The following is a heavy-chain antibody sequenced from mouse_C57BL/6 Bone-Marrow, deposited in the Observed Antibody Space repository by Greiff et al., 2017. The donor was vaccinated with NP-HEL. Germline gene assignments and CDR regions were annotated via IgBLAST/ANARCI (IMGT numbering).Heavy chain of an antibody. D-gene: IGHD1-1*01. J-gene: IGHJ4*01. CDR1: GYTFTDYN. CDR3: ARLAGSSPDYAMDY. CDR2: INPNNGGT. Sequence: EVQLQESGPELVKPGASVKIPCKASGYTFTDYNMDWVKQSHGKSLEWIGDINPNNGGTIYNQKFKGKATLTVDKSSSTAYMELRSLTSEDTAVYYCARLAGSSPDYAMDYWGQGTSVTVSS. V-gene: IGHV1-18*01.